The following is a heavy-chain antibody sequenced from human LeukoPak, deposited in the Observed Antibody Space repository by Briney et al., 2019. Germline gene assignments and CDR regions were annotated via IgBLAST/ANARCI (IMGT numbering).Heavy chain of an antibody. J-gene: IGHJ1*01. V-gene: IGHV3-53*01. CDR2: IYSAGTK. D-gene: IGHD1-26*01. CDR1: GFXVSXYY. Sequence: GGSLRLSCAASGFXVSXYYXTWVXXAPXKXXEGVSIIYSAGTKYYADSVKGRLTISRDNPKNTLYLQIDSLSAEDTAVYYCARANSGTHSYFQHWGQGTLVTVSS. CDR3: ARANSGTHSYFQH.